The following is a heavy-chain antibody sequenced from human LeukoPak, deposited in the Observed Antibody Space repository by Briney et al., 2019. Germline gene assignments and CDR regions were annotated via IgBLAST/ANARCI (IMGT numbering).Heavy chain of an antibody. Sequence: GGSLRLSCAASEFTFSSYWMHWVRQAPGKGLVWVSRISGDGRSTSYADSVKGRFTISRDNAKNTMYLQMNSLRAEDTAVYYCAKDERNWNYNLASQTYDWGQGTLVTVSS. J-gene: IGHJ4*02. D-gene: IGHD1-7*01. CDR2: ISGDGRST. CDR1: EFTFSSYW. V-gene: IGHV3-74*01. CDR3: AKDERNWNYNLASQTYD.